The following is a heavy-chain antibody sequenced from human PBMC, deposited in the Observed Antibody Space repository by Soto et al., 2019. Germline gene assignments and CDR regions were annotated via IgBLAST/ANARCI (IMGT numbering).Heavy chain of an antibody. D-gene: IGHD6-13*01. CDR2: INYSGST. J-gene: IGHJ5*02. CDR1: GGSISSHY. V-gene: IGHV4-59*11. Sequence: QVQLQESGPGLVKPSETLSLTCTVSGGSISSHYWSWIRQPPGKGLEWIGYINYSGSTNYNPSLKMRVHLSADTSKHQFSLKLSYVTDAETAVYYCARDSSSWYGALRGWFAPWGQEFLVAVS. CDR3: ARDSSSWYGALRGWFAP.